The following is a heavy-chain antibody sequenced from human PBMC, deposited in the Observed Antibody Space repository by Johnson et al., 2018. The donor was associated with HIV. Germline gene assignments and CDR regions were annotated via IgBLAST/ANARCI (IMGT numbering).Heavy chain of an antibody. D-gene: IGHD1-26*01. Sequence: QLVESGGGLVQPGRSLRLSCAASGFTFDDYAMHWVRQAPGRGLDWVSGISWNSGSIGYADSVKGRFTISRDNAKNALYMQLNSLRVEDTALYYFAKGLFRGLDCFDIWGQGTMVTVSS. J-gene: IGHJ3*02. CDR1: GFTFDDYA. V-gene: IGHV3-9*01. CDR3: AKGLFRGLDCFDI. CDR2: ISWNSGSI.